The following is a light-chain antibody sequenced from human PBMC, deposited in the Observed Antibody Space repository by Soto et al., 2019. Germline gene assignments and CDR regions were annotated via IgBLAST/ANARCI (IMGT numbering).Light chain of an antibody. CDR2: AAS. CDR1: QAIYNY. J-gene: IGKJ4*01. V-gene: IGKV1-27*01. CDR3: QKFSAVPT. Sequence: DIQMTQSPSSLSASVGDRVTITCRASQAIYNYLAWYQQKPGKVPTLLISAASTLQSGVPSRFSGSGSGTDFTLTISILQPEDVATYYCQKFSAVPTFGRGTKVEI.